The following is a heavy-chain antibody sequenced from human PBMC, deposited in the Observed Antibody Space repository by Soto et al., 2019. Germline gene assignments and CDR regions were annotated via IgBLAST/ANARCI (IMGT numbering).Heavy chain of an antibody. CDR3: AHIVMDGLGYCSAS. J-gene: IGHJ4*02. CDR2: IYWDDDK. V-gene: IGHV2-5*02. D-gene: IGHD2-8*01. CDR1: GFSLSSTRMA. Sequence: QITLKESGPTLVKPTQTLTLTCTFSGFSLSSTRMAVGWIRQPPGKALEWLALIYWDDDKRYCPFLKSRLTTARNTSQNLVVLTTSNLDALDTASYYCAHIVMDGLGYCSASWGQGTLFSDCS.